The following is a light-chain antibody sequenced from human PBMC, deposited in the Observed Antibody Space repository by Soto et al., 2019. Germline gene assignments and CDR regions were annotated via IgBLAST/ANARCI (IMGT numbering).Light chain of an antibody. V-gene: IGLV1-44*01. CDR3: AAWDDSLNGSL. Sequence: QSVLTQPPSASGTPGQRVTISCSGSSSNIGSNTVNWYQQLPGTAPKLLIYSNNQRPSGVPDRFSGSKSGTSASLAISGPQPEDEADYYCAAWDDSLNGSLFGGGTKLTVL. CDR2: SNN. J-gene: IGLJ2*01. CDR1: SSNIGSNT.